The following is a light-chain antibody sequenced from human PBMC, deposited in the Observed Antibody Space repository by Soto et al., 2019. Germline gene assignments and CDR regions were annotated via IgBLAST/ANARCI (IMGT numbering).Light chain of an antibody. Sequence: EIVLTQSLGTLSLSPGDRATLSCRASQSVSSRYLAWYQKKPGQAPRLLIYGASSRATGTPDRFSGSGSGTDFTLTISRLEPEDFAVYYCQQYGGSPPYTFGQGTKLEIK. V-gene: IGKV3-20*01. CDR2: GAS. CDR3: QQYGGSPPYT. CDR1: QSVSSRY. J-gene: IGKJ2*01.